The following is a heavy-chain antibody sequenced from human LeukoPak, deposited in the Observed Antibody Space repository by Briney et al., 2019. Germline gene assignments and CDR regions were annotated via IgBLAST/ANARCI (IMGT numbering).Heavy chain of an antibody. CDR2: SSGSGEST. Sequence: GGSLRLPCAASGFPFSNYAMTWVRQAPGEGLEGVSGSSGSGESTYYADSVKGRFTISRDNSKNTLYLQMNSLRAEDTAIYYCAKALVTGSLDYWGQGTLVTVSS. D-gene: IGHD3-10*01. J-gene: IGHJ4*02. CDR3: AKALVTGSLDY. V-gene: IGHV3-23*01. CDR1: GFPFSNYA.